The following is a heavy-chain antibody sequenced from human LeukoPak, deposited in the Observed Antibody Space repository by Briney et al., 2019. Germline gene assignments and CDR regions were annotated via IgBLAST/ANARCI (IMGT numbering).Heavy chain of an antibody. CDR1: GLTVSDNH. Sequence: GGSLRLSCTASGLTVSDNHMNWVRQAPGKGLEWVSIIYGDGSTYYADSVKGRFTISRDNSKNTLYLQMNSLRAEDTAVYYCANDGFDYYDSSGYSYFHYWGQGTLVTVSS. D-gene: IGHD3-22*01. CDR3: ANDGFDYYDSSGYSYFHY. J-gene: IGHJ4*02. CDR2: IYGDGST. V-gene: IGHV3-53*01.